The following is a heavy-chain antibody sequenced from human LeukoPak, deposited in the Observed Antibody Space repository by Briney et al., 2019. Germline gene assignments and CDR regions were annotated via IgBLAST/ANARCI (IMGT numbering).Heavy chain of an antibody. CDR1: GFTVSSNY. V-gene: IGHV3-53*01. CDR3: ASSYDSSGLFDY. Sequence: SGGSLRLSCAASGFTVSSNYMSWVRQAPGKGLEWVSLIYSGGRTYYADSVKGRFTISRDNSKNTLYLQMNSLRAEDTAVYYCASSYDSSGLFDYWGQGTLVTVSS. D-gene: IGHD3-22*01. CDR2: IYSGGRT. J-gene: IGHJ4*02.